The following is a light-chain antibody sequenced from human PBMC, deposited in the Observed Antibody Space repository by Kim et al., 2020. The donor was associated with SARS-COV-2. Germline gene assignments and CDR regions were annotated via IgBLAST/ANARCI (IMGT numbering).Light chain of an antibody. J-gene: IGKJ1*01. V-gene: IGKV3-20*01. CDR2: DAS. Sequence: EIVLTQSPATLSLSPGERATLSCRASQSVSSYLAWYQQKPGQAPRLLIYDASNRATGIPDRFSGSGSGTDFTLTIRRLQPEDFAVYYCQQYGSSWTFGQGTKVDIK. CDR3: QQYGSSWT. CDR1: QSVSSY.